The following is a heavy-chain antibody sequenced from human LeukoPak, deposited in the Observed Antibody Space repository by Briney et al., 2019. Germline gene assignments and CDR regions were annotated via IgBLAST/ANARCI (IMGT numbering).Heavy chain of an antibody. CDR3: AKLWSGLRPPDF. CDR2: IYYSGST. D-gene: IGHD3-3*01. Sequence: SDTLTLTCTVSGGPIRSTTYYWARIRQPPGEILEWIGSIYYSGSTYYNPSLKSRLTISVVTSQNQSSLRLTYVTAAGTAVLYCAKLWSGLRPPDFWGRGTVVSVSS. CDR1: GGPIRSTTYY. J-gene: IGHJ4*02. V-gene: IGHV4-39*01.